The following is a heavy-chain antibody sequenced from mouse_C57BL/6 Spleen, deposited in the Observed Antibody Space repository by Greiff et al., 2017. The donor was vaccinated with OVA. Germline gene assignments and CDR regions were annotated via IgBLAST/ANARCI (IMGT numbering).Heavy chain of an antibody. J-gene: IGHJ4*01. V-gene: IGHV1-55*01. CDR2: IYPGSGST. CDR3: ARITTVDRYYAMDY. CDR1: GYTFTSYW. D-gene: IGHD1-1*01. Sequence: QVQLQQPGAELVKPGASVKMSCKASGYTFTSYWITWVKQRPGQGLEWIGDIYPGSGSTNYNEKFKSKATLTVDTSSSTAYMQLSSLTSEDSAVYDCARITTVDRYYAMDYWGQGTSVTVSS.